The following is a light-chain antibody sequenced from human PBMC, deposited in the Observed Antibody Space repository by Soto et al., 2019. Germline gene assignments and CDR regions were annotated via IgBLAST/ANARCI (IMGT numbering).Light chain of an antibody. J-gene: IGKJ1*01. CDR1: QTIFYSSNNRNY. CDR3: QQYYNFPRT. Sequence: DIVMTQSPDSLTVSLGERATINCTSSQTIFYSSNNRNYLAWYQQRPGQPPKLLIYWASTRESGVPDRFSGSGSGTDFTLTISSLQTEDVAHYYCQQYYNFPRTFGQGTKVDIK. V-gene: IGKV4-1*01. CDR2: WAS.